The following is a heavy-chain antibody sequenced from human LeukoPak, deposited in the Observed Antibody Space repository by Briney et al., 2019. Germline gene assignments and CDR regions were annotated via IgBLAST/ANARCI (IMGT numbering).Heavy chain of an antibody. J-gene: IGHJ4*02. CDR1: GFTFSSYA. CDR2: ISYDGSNK. CDR3: AKISSSSAIDY. Sequence: GGSLRLSCAASGFTFSSYAMHWVRQAPGKGLEWVAVISYDGSNKYYADSVKFRFTISRDNSRNTLYLQMNSLRAEDTAVYYCAKISSSSAIDYWGQGTLVTVSS. V-gene: IGHV3-30-3*02. D-gene: IGHD1-1*01.